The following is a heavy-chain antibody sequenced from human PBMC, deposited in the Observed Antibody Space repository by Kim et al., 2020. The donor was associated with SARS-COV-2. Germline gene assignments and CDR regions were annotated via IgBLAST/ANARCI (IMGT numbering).Heavy chain of an antibody. Sequence: GGSLRLSCAASGFTFDDYAMHWVRQAPGKGLEWVSGISWNSGSIGYADSVKGRFTISRDNAKNSLYLQMNSLRAEDTALYYCAKASLWFRELSHFDYWGQGTLVTVSS. CDR2: ISWNSGSI. J-gene: IGHJ4*02. V-gene: IGHV3-9*01. CDR3: AKASLWFRELSHFDY. D-gene: IGHD3-10*01. CDR1: GFTFDDYA.